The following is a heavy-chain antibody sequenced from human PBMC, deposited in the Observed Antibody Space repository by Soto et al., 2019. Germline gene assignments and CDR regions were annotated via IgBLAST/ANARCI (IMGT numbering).Heavy chain of an antibody. J-gene: IGHJ3*02. CDR1: GYSFTSYW. CDR3: ASIGPGIAAAGPGAFDI. V-gene: IGHV5-10-1*01. CDR2: IDPSDSYT. D-gene: IGHD6-13*01. Sequence: PGESLKISCKGSGYSFTSYWISWVRQMPGKGLEWMGRIDPSDSYTNYSPSFQGHVTISADKSISTAYLQWSSLKASDTAMYYCASIGPGIAAAGPGAFDIWGQGTMVTVSS.